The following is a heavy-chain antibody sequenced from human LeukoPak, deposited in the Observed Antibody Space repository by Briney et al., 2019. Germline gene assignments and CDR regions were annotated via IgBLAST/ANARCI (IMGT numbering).Heavy chain of an antibody. CDR2: ISVSTGNT. J-gene: IGHJ4*02. V-gene: IGHV3-23*01. D-gene: IGHD5-18*01. CDR3: ARIEDVTRGYNHAYYFDY. Sequence: GGSLRLSCAASGFTFSSYSMNWVRQAPGKGLEWVSGISVSTGNTYYVDSVKGRFTISRDNSKNTLYLQMNSLRAEDTAVYYCARIEDVTRGYNHAYYFDYWGQGTLVTVSS. CDR1: GFTFSSYS.